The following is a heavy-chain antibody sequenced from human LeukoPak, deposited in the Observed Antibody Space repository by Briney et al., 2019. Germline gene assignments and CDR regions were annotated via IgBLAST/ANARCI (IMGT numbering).Heavy chain of an antibody. CDR1: GFTFSIFV. CDR3: GKGGSQPVDY. Sequence: GGTLTLLCAVSGFTFSIFVVSWVRQATGRGLECVSGISDSGCNTDYADSVKGQFTISRYNSKNTLYLQMNSLRDEDTAVYYCGKGGSQPVDYWGQGTLVTVSS. V-gene: IGHV3-23*01. J-gene: IGHJ4*02. CDR2: ISDSGCNT. D-gene: IGHD3-10*01.